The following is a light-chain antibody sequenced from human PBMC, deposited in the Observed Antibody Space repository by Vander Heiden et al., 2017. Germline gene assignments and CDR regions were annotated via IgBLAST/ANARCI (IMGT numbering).Light chain of an antibody. J-gene: IGKJ2*01. Sequence: DIHLTQSPSSLSASVGDSVTITCRANETIRNYVNWYQQRPGKAPNLLISAASRLHSGVPSRFSGRGSGTDFSLTIRSLQLEDFATYYCQQSYSSQYTFGQGTRLEV. CDR2: AAS. CDR1: ETIRNY. V-gene: IGKV1-39*01. CDR3: QQSYSSQYT.